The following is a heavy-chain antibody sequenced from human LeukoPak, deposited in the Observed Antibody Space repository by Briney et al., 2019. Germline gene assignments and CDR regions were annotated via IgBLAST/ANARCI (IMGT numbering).Heavy chain of an antibody. V-gene: IGHV5-51*01. Sequence: GESLKISCQSSGYTFTSYWIGWVRRMPGKGRQWMGIIYPGDSDTTYSPSFQGQVTISADKSISTAYLQWSSLKASDTAIYYCARLIVGSSSTGWFDPWGQGTLVTVSS. CDR3: ARLIVGSSSTGWFDP. CDR1: GYTFTSYW. CDR2: IYPGDSDT. D-gene: IGHD6-6*01. J-gene: IGHJ5*02.